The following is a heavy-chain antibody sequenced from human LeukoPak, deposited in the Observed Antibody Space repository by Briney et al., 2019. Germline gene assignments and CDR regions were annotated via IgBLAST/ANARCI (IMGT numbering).Heavy chain of an antibody. Sequence: SETLSLTCTVSGGSISSSSYCWGWIRQPPGKGLEWIGSIYYSGSTYYNPSLKSRVTISVDTSKNQFSLKLSSVTAADTAVYYCARHSRFGVVVITRFDYWGQGTLVTVSS. CDR1: GGSISSSSYC. V-gene: IGHV4-39*01. D-gene: IGHD3-22*01. CDR2: IYYSGST. CDR3: ARHSRFGVVVITRFDY. J-gene: IGHJ4*02.